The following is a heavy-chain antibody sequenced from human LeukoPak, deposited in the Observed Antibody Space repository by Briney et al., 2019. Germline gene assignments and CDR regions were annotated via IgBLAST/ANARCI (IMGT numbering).Heavy chain of an antibody. V-gene: IGHV3-30*03. CDR3: ASFGISWRSSY. Sequence: GGSLRLSCADSGFTFSSYGMHWVRQAPGRGLEWVAVISYDGSHKYYVDSVKGRFTISRDNVNNMLYLHMNSLRAEDTAVYYCASFGISWRSSYWGQGTLVTVSS. D-gene: IGHD2-21*01. CDR1: GFTFSSYG. J-gene: IGHJ4*02. CDR2: ISYDGSHK.